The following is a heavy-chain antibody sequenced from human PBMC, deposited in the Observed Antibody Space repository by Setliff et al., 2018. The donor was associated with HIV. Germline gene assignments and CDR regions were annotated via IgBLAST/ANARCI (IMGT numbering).Heavy chain of an antibody. D-gene: IGHD3-3*01. CDR1: GYSISSGYY. V-gene: IGHV4-38-2*01. CDR2: IYHGGTT. Sequence: ETLSLTCAVSGYSISSGYYWAWIRQPPGKGLEWIGSIYHGGTTYYNPSLKSRSTISEDTSKNQFSLRLSSVTAADTAVYYCARHSDFWSEDAFDIWAQGTVVTVSS. CDR3: ARHSDFWSEDAFDI. J-gene: IGHJ3*02.